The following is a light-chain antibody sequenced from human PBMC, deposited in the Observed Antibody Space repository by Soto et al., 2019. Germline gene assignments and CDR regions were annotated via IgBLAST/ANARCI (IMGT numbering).Light chain of an antibody. V-gene: IGLV2-14*01. Sequence: QSVLTQPASVSGSPGQSVTISCTGTSSDVGAYNYVCWYQQFPGKAPKLMIYDVSGRPSGVSNRFSGSKSGNTASLTISGLQAEDEADYYCSSHTTTGTVLFGGGTKVTVL. CDR1: SSDVGAYNY. J-gene: IGLJ2*01. CDR3: SSHTTTGTVL. CDR2: DVS.